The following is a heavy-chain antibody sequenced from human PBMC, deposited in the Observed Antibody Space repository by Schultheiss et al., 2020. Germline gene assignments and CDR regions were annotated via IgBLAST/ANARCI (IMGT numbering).Heavy chain of an antibody. CDR2: IYHSGST. CDR1: GGSISSSNW. CDR3: ARGYCSSTSCPGGNWFDP. D-gene: IGHD2-2*01. V-gene: IGHV4-4*02. Sequence: SETLSLTCAVSGGSISSSNWWSWVRQPPGKGLEWIGEIYHSGSTNYNPSLKSRVTISVDTSKNQFSLKLSSVTAADTAVYYCARGYCSSTSCPGGNWFDPWGQGTLVTFSS. J-gene: IGHJ5*02.